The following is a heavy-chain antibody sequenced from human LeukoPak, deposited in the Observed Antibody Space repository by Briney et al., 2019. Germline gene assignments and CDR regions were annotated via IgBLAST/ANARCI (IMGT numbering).Heavy chain of an antibody. V-gene: IGHV3-23*01. J-gene: IGHJ4*02. CDR3: AKGIAAAVDY. CDR1: GFIFSNYA. D-gene: IGHD6-13*01. CDR2: IVGSAAST. Sequence: GGSLRLSCAASGFIFSNYALMWVRQAPGKGLEWVSAIVGSAASTYYADSVKGRFTISRDNSKNTLYLQMNSLRAEDTAVYYCAKGIAAAVDYWGQGTLVTVSS.